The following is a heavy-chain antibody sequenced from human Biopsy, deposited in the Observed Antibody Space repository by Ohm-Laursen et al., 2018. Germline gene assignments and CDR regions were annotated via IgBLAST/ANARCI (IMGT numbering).Heavy chain of an antibody. CDR3: ARDRDRRGWFDP. J-gene: IGHJ5*02. CDR2: IYTSGIT. V-gene: IGHV4-4*07. Sequence: SDTLSLTCTVSGGSLSSYSWSWIRQPAGQGLEWIGQIYTSGITNYNPSLESRVTMSVDTSKNKFSLRVSSVTAADTAVYYCARDRDRRGWFDPWGQGTLVTVSS. D-gene: IGHD1-14*01. CDR1: GGSLSSYS.